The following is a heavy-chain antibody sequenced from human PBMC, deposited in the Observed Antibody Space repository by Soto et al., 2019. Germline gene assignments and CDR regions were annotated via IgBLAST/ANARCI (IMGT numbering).Heavy chain of an antibody. CDR1: GFTFSDYY. Sequence: QVQLVESGGGLVKPGGSLRLSCAASGFTFSDYYRSWIRQAPGKGLEYISYISSGGSFIYYADSVKGRFTISRDTAKTSLYLQMNRLRAEDTALYYWARHRYYEGSVPGYGMDVWGQGTTVTVSS. CDR3: ARHRYYEGSVPGYGMDV. CDR2: ISSGGSFI. V-gene: IGHV3-11*01. D-gene: IGHD3-16*01. J-gene: IGHJ6*02.